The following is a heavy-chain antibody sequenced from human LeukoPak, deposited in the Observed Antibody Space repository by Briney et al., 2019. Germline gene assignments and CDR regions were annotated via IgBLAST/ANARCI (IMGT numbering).Heavy chain of an antibody. J-gene: IGHJ4*02. CDR1: GGXISSSGSY. CDR2: IYSTGRST. V-gene: IGHV4-39*07. D-gene: IGHD4-17*01. Sequence: SETLSLTCTVSGGXISSSGSYWGWIRQPPGQGLEYIGTIYSTGRSTYYSPSLKRRVAISVDTSKSQFSLKLSSVTAADTAVYYCARLLYGDHFDYWGQGTLVTVSA. CDR3: ARLLYGDHFDY.